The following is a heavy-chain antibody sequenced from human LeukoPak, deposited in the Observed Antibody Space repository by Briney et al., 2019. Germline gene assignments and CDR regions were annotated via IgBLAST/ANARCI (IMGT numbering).Heavy chain of an antibody. J-gene: IGHJ5*02. CDR2: INTSGGGT. Sequence: GGSLRLSCAASGFTFSTYALGWVRQSPGKGLEWVSVINTSGGGTYCTESVQGRFTISRDNTKDTLYLQMNSLRVEDTAVYYCARNWRPDTWGQGTLVTVSS. V-gene: IGHV3-23*01. CDR3: ARNWRPDT. D-gene: IGHD3-3*01. CDR1: GFTFSTYA.